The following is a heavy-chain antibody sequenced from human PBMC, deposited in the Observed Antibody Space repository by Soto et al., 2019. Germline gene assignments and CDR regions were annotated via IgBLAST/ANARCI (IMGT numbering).Heavy chain of an antibody. CDR2: IIPIFGTA. D-gene: IGHD3-22*01. CDR1: GGTFSSYA. V-gene: IGHV1-69*06. Sequence: QVQLVQSGAGVKKPGSSVKVSCKASGGTFSSYAISWVRQAPGQGLEWLGGIIPIFGTANYAQQFQGRVTITADKSTSTAYMELSSLRSEDTAVYYCARDLWGYDSSGYYYDWGQGTLVTVSS. J-gene: IGHJ4*02. CDR3: ARDLWGYDSSGYYYD.